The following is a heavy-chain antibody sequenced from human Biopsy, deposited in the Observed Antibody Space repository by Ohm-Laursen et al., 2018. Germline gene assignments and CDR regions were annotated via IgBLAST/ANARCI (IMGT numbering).Heavy chain of an antibody. CDR3: ATTRSFDN. CDR2: ISSSGRTM. Sequence: GSLRLSCSASGFTFSSHAMAWVRQAPGKGLEWVSYISSSGRTMYYADSVKGRFTISRDNANKSLYLQMNSLRAEDTAVYYCATTRSFDNWGQGTLVTVSS. D-gene: IGHD5-24*01. CDR1: GFTFSSHA. V-gene: IGHV3-48*03. J-gene: IGHJ4*02.